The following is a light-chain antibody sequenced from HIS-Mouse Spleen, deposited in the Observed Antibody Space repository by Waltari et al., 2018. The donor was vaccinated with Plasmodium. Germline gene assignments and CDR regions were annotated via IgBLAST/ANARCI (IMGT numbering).Light chain of an antibody. J-gene: IGKJ4*02. Sequence: DIQMTHSPSSLPASVGDRVTITCHASQDISNYLNLYQQKPGKAPKLLSYDASNLETGVPSRFSGSGSGTEFTFTISSLQPEDIATYYCQQYDNLPLTLGGGTKVEIK. CDR2: DAS. V-gene: IGKV1-33*01. CDR1: QDISNY. CDR3: QQYDNLPLT.